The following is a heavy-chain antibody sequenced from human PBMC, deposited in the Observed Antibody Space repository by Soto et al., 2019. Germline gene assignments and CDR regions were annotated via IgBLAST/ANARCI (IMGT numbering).Heavy chain of an antibody. J-gene: IGHJ5*02. V-gene: IGHV3-23*01. D-gene: IGHD6-13*01. Sequence: EVQLLESGGGLVQPGGSLSLSCAAPGFTFSSYAMSWVRQAPGKGLGWVSAVSGSGVSTYYAYSVKGRFTISRDNSKNTLYLQMNSLRAEDTAVYYYANGRSSSWFPTANWFDPWGQGTLVTVSS. CDR2: VSGSGVST. CDR1: GFTFSSYA. CDR3: ANGRSSSWFPTANWFDP.